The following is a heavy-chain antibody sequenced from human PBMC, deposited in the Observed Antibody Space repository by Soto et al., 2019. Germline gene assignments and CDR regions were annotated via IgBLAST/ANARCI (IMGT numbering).Heavy chain of an antibody. CDR2: ISWDGGST. V-gene: IGHV3-43*01. CDR3: GKAYGSGSYLSPYYFDY. CDR1: GFTFDDYT. Sequence: GGSLRLSCAASGFTFDDYTMHWVRQAPGKGLEWVSLISWDGGSTYYADSVKGRFTISRDNSKNSLYLQMNSLRTEDTSLYYCGKAYGSGSYLSPYYFDYWGQGTLVTVSS. J-gene: IGHJ4*02. D-gene: IGHD3-10*01.